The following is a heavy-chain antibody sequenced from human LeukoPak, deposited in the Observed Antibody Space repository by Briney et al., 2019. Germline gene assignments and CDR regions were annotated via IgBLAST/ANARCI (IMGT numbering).Heavy chain of an antibody. Sequence: GGSLRLSCAASGFTFSGYAMSWVRQAPGKGLEWVSAISGSGGSTYYADSVKGRFTISRDNSKNTLYLQMNSLRAEDTAVYYCAKDRFTYCSGASCYLNWFDPWGQGTLVTVSS. CDR3: AKDRFTYCSGASCYLNWFDP. V-gene: IGHV3-23*01. CDR2: ISGSGGST. J-gene: IGHJ5*02. D-gene: IGHD2-15*01. CDR1: GFTFSGYA.